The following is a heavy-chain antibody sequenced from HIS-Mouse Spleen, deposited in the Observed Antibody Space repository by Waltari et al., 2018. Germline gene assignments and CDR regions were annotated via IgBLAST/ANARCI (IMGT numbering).Heavy chain of an antibody. D-gene: IGHD6-13*01. CDR2: IYYSEST. V-gene: IGHV4-39*07. J-gene: IGHJ2*01. CDR1: GGSISSSSYY. CDR3: AREIPYSSSWYDWYFDL. Sequence: QLQLQESGPGLVKPSETLSLTCTVSGGSISSSSYYWGWIRQPPGKGLEWIGSIYYSESTYYNPSLNIRVTISVDTSKNQFSLKLSSVNAADTAVYYCAREIPYSSSWYDWYFDLWGRGTLVTVSS.